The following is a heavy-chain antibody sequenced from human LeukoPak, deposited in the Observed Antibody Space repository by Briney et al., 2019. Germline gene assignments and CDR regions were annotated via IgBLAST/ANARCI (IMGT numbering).Heavy chain of an antibody. CDR1: GFTFSSYA. CDR2: ISYDGSNK. Sequence: GGSLRLSCAASGFTFSSYAMHWVRQAPGKGLEWVAVISYDGSNKYYADSVKGRFTISRDNSKNTLYLQMNSLRAEDTAVYYCARDLNCGGDCYTPFGYWGQGTLVTVSS. J-gene: IGHJ4*02. D-gene: IGHD2-21*02. CDR3: ARDLNCGGDCYTPFGY. V-gene: IGHV3-30-3*01.